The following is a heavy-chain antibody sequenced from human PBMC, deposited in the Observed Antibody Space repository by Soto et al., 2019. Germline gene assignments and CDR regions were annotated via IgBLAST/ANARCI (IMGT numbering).Heavy chain of an antibody. V-gene: IGHV3-72*01. J-gene: IGHJ4*02. D-gene: IGHD1-26*01. CDR3: ARVSFVGPSGGRYFDY. Sequence: EVQLVESGGGLVQPGGSLRLSCAASGFTFSAHYMDWVRQAPGKGLEWVGRIKNKANSYNTEYAASVEGRFTISREDSQNSLYLQMNSLKTEDTAVYYCARVSFVGPSGGRYFDYWGQGSQVAVSS. CDR1: GFTFSAHY. CDR2: IKNKANSYNT.